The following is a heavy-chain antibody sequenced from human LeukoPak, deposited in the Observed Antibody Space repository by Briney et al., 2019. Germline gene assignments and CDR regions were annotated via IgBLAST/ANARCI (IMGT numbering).Heavy chain of an antibody. Sequence: GGSLRLSCAASGFTFSSYEMNWVRQAPGKGLEWISLISWDGRTPHYADSVKGRFTISRDNSKNSLYLQMNSLRGEDSALYYCPRVADIAAVRRYYYYYMDVWGKGTTVIVSS. CDR1: GFTFSSYE. J-gene: IGHJ6*03. CDR3: PRVADIAAVRRYYYYYMDV. CDR2: ISWDGRTP. D-gene: IGHD5-12*01. V-gene: IGHV3-43D*03.